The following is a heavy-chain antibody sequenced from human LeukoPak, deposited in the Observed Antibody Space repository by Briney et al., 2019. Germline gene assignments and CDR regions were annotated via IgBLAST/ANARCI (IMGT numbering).Heavy chain of an antibody. CDR1: GDSVSSNSAA. CDR2: TYYRSKWYN. V-gene: IGHV6-1*01. CDR3: ARDRGAVYSSSSNFDY. J-gene: IGHJ4*02. D-gene: IGHD6-6*01. Sequence: SQTLSLTCAISGDSVSSNSAAWNWIRQSPSRGLEWLGRTYYRSKWYNDYAVSVKSRITINPDTSKNQFSLQLNSVTPEDTAVYYCARDRGAVYSSSSNFDYWGQGTLVTVSS.